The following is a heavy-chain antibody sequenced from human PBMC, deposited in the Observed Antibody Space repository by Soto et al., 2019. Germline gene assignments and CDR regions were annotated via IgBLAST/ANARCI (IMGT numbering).Heavy chain of an antibody. D-gene: IGHD4-4*01. V-gene: IGHV3-11*01. J-gene: IGHJ4*02. CDR2: ISSSGSTV. Sequence: QVQLVESGGGLVKPGGSLRLSCAASGFNVGDYYMSWIRQAPGKGLEWVSYISSSGSTVYNADSMKGRFTISRDNAKTSLYLHMDSLRAEDTAVYYCARGRVSNWPQSAWGQGTLVTVSS. CDR1: GFNVGDYY. CDR3: ARGRVSNWPQSA.